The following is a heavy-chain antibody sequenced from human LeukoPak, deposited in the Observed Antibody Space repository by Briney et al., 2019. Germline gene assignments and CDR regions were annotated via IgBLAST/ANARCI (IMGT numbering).Heavy chain of an antibody. V-gene: IGHV4-59*01. Sequence: SETLSLTCTVSDDSISDYYRGWIRQPPGKGLEWIGYFYNSGRPTYNPSLKSRVTISADTSKNHFSLKLNSVTTADTAVYYCTRGAGWLIDYWGQGILVTVSS. CDR1: DDSISDYY. D-gene: IGHD3-16*01. CDR3: TRGAGWLIDY. CDR2: FYNSGRP. J-gene: IGHJ4*02.